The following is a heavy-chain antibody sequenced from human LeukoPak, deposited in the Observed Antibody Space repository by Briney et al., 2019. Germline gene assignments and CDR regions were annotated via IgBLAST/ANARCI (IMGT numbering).Heavy chain of an antibody. CDR2: MIPNSGNT. J-gene: IGHJ4*02. D-gene: IGHD5-12*01. CDR3: ATHIRTGIVATILRVDY. Sequence: GASVKVSCKASGYTFTSYDINWVRQATGQGLEWMARMIPNSGNTDFAQKFQGRVTMTEDTSTDTAYMELSSLRSEDTAVYYCATHIRTGIVATILRVDYWGQGTLVTVSS. CDR1: GYTFTSYD. V-gene: IGHV1-8*01.